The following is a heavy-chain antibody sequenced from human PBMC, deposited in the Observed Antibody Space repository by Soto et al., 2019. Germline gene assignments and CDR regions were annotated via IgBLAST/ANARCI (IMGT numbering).Heavy chain of an antibody. J-gene: IGHJ6*02. CDR2: INHSGST. V-gene: IGHV4-34*01. CDR1: GGSFSGYY. D-gene: IGHD2-15*01. CDR3: ARGAGYCSGGSCYYYYYGMDV. Sequence: PSETLSLTCAVYGGSFSGYYWSWIRQPPGKGLEWIGEINHSGSTNYNPSLKSRVTISVDTSKNQFSLKLSSVTAADTAVYYCARGAGYCSGGSCYYYYYGMDVWGQGTTVTVSS.